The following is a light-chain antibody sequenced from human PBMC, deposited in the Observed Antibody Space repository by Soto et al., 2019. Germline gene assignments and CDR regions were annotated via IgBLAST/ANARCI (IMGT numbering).Light chain of an antibody. J-gene: IGKJ1*01. CDR3: QKYNSAQT. CDR1: QGISNY. CDR2: AAS. V-gene: IGKV1-27*01. Sequence: DIQMTQSPSSLSASVGDRVTITCRASQGISNYLAWYQQKPGKIPKLLIYAASTLQSGVPSRFSGSGSGTDITLTISSLQPEDVATYYCQKYNSAQTFGQGTKVEIK.